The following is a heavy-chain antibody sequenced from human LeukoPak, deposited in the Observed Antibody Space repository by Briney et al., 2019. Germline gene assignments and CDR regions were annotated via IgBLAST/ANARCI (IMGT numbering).Heavy chain of an antibody. CDR2: ITDTGST. CDR1: GGSFSGYS. CDR3: AGVYVTVVRGSWFDP. V-gene: IGHV4-34*01. Sequence: SETLSLTCAVFGGSFSGYSWTWIRQPPGKGLEWIGEITDTGSTNYNRSLTSRLTISLDTSQNQLSLTLRSVTAADTAVYYCAGVYVTVVRGSWFDPWGQGTLVTVSS. D-gene: IGHD3-10*01. J-gene: IGHJ5*02.